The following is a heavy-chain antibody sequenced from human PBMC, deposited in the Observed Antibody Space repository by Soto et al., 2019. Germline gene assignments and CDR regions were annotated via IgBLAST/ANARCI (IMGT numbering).Heavy chain of an antibody. CDR3: ARETYRSFYFDY. CDR1: GLTFANYW. D-gene: IGHD3-10*01. V-gene: IGHV3-74*01. Sequence: EVQLVESGGGLVQAGGSLRLSCAASGLTFANYWTHWVRQAPGKGLALVSRINPDGSRTSYADSVTGRFTISRDNAKNTLYLQMNSLRVEDTAVYYCARETYRSFYFDYWGQGPLVTVSS. J-gene: IGHJ4*02. CDR2: INPDGSRT.